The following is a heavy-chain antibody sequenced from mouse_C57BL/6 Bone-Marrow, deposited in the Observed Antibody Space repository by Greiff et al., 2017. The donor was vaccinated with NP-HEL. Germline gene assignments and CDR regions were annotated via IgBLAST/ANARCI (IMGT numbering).Heavy chain of an antibody. CDR1: GFTFSDYY. J-gene: IGHJ4*01. Sequence: EVKLVESGGGLVQPGGSLKLSCAASGFTFSDYYMYWVRQTPEKRLEWVAYLSNGGGSTYYPDTVKGRFTISRDNAKNTLYLQMSRLKSEDTAMYYCARRDYGSSYYYAMDYWGQGTSVTVSS. CDR2: LSNGGGST. CDR3: ARRDYGSSYYYAMDY. V-gene: IGHV5-12*01. D-gene: IGHD1-1*01.